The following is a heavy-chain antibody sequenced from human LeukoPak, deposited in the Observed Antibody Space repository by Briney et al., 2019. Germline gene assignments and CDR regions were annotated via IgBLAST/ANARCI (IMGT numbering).Heavy chain of an antibody. CDR2: IYTSGST. J-gene: IGHJ6*02. CDR3: ARDGLWFGELLVYYGMDV. CDR1: GGSISSYY. V-gene: IGHV4-4*07. Sequence: SETLSLTCTVSGGSISSYYWSWIRQPAGKGLEWIGRIYTSGSTNYNPSLKSRVTMSVDTSKNQFSLKLSSVTAADTAVYYCARDGLWFGELLVYYGMDVWGQGTTVTVSS. D-gene: IGHD3-10*01.